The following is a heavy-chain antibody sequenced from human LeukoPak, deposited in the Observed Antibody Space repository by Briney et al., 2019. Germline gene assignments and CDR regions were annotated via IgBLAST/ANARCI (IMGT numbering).Heavy chain of an antibody. J-gene: IGHJ4*02. Sequence: GSSVKVSCKASGYTFTSYYMHWVRQAPGQGLEWMGIINPSGGSTSYAQKFQGRVTMTRDTSTSTVYMELSSLRSEDTAVYYCARDGGTGAFDYWGQGTLVTVSS. V-gene: IGHV1-46*01. CDR2: INPSGGST. CDR1: GYTFTSYY. D-gene: IGHD1-1*01. CDR3: ARDGGTGAFDY.